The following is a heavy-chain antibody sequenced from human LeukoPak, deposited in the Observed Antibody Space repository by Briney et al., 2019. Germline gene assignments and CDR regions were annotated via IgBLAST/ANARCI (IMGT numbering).Heavy chain of an antibody. J-gene: IGHJ4*02. CDR3: ARVRDRYNWNDFDY. V-gene: IGHV3-20*04. D-gene: IGHD1-20*01. CDR2: INWNGGST. Sequence: GGSLRLSCAASGFTFDDYGMSWVRQAPGKGLERVSGINWNGGSTGYADSVRGRFTISRDNAKNSLYLQMNSLRAEDTALYYCARVRDRYNWNDFDYWGQGTLVTVSS. CDR1: GFTFDDYG.